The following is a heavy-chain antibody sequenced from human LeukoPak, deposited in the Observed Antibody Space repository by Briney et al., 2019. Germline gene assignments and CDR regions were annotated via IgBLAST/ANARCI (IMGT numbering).Heavy chain of an antibody. J-gene: IGHJ6*02. Sequence: PGGSLRLSCAASGFTFSDYYMSWIRQAPGKGLEWVSYISSSGSTIYYADSVKGRFTISRDNAKNSLYLQMNSLRAEDTAVYYCARAGYSSGWYRGKYYYYGMDVWGQGTTVTVSS. D-gene: IGHD6-19*01. CDR2: ISSSGSTI. CDR3: ARAGYSSGWYRGKYYYYGMDV. CDR1: GFTFSDYY. V-gene: IGHV3-11*01.